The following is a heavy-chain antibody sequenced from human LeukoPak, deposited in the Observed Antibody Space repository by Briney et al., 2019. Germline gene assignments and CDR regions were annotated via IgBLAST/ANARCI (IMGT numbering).Heavy chain of an antibody. CDR3: ARERDCGGDCYGRGYYYYMDV. V-gene: IGHV4-4*07. CDR1: GGSISSYY. J-gene: IGHJ6*03. D-gene: IGHD2-21*02. CDR2: IYTSGST. Sequence: PSETLSLTCTVSGGSISSYYWSWIRQPAGKGLEWIGRIYTSGSTNYNPPLKSRVTISVDKSKNQFSLKLSSVTAADTAVYYCARERDCGGDCYGRGYYYYMDVWGKGTTVTVSS.